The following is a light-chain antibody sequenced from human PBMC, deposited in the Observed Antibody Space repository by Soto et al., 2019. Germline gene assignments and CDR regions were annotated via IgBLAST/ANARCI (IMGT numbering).Light chain of an antibody. CDR2: DAS. CDR1: QSVSSY. Sequence: EIVLTQSPATLSLSPGERATLSCRASQSVSSYFAWYQQKPGQAPRLLIYDASNRATGIPARFSGSGSGTDFTITISSLEPQDFAVYYGQQRSNWPPRITFGQGTRLEIK. CDR3: QQRSNWPPRIT. V-gene: IGKV3-11*01. J-gene: IGKJ5*01.